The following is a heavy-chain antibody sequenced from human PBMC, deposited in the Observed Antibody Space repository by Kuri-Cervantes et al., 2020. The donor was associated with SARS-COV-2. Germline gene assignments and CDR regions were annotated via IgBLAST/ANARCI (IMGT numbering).Heavy chain of an antibody. Sequence: GSLRLSCAVSGYSISSGYYWGWIRQPPGKGLEWIGSIYHSGSTYYNPSPKSRVTISVDTSKNQFSLKLSSVTAADTAVYYCARHSPRSSYYYYYMDVWGKGTTVTVSS. V-gene: IGHV4-38-2*01. CDR3: ARHSPRSSYYYYYMDV. CDR1: GYSISSGYY. CDR2: IYHSGST. J-gene: IGHJ6*03.